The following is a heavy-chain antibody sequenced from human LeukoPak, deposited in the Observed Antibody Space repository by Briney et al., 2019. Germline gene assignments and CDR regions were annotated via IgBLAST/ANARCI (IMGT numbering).Heavy chain of an antibody. CDR2: INPNSGGT. Sequence: ASVKVSCKASGYTFTDYYMHWVRQAPGQGLEWMGWINPNSGGTNYAQKFQGRVTMTRDTSISTAYMELSRLRSDDTAVYYCAREPARPNKIAAAGIFGHRGYWFDPWGQGTLVTVSS. V-gene: IGHV1-2*02. J-gene: IGHJ5*02. CDR3: AREPARPNKIAAAGIFGHRGYWFDP. CDR1: GYTFTDYY. D-gene: IGHD6-13*01.